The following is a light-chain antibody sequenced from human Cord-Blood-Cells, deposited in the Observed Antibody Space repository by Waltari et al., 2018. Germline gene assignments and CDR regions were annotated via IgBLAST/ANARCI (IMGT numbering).Light chain of an antibody. CDR1: QNISSH. V-gene: IGKV1-39*01. J-gene: IGKJ4*02. CDR2: AAS. Sequence: DIQMTQSRSSLSASVRDRLTLTCRESQNISSHLNLYQQKPGKAHKLLIYAASSLQSGVPSRFSGSGSGTDFSLTISSLQPEDFATCYCQQSYSTLTFGGGTKVEIK. CDR3: QQSYSTLT.